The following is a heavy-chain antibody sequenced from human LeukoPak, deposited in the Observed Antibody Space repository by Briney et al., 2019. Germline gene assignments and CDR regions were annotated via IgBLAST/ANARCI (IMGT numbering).Heavy chain of an antibody. J-gene: IGHJ4*02. Sequence: PSQTLSLTCTVSGGSISSGSYYWSWIRQPAGKGLEWIGRIYTSESTNYNPSLKSRVTISVDTSKNQFSLKLSSVTAADTAVYYCARDIMVRGVITDYWGQGTLVTVSS. CDR3: ARDIMVRGVITDY. CDR1: GGSISSGSYY. V-gene: IGHV4-61*02. D-gene: IGHD3-10*01. CDR2: IYTSEST.